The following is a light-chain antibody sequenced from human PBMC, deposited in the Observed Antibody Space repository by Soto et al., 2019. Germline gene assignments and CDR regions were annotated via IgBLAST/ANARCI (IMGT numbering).Light chain of an antibody. J-gene: IGKJ4*01. V-gene: IGKV1-39*01. Sequence: DIQMTQSPSSLSASVGDRVTITCRASQSISSYLHWYQQKPGKAPKLLIYAASSLQSGLPSRFSGRGSGTDFTLTISSLQPEDFATYYCQRSFSTPLTFGGGTKVEIK. CDR1: QSISSY. CDR2: AAS. CDR3: QRSFSTPLT.